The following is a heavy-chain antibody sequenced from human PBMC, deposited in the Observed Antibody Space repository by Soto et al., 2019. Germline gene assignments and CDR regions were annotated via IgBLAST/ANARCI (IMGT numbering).Heavy chain of an antibody. V-gene: IGHV4-31*03. D-gene: IGHD2-15*01. CDR2: ISHSGRT. CDR3: ARDSDYCTGGSCYGNFDF. CDR1: GGSISSGTYY. J-gene: IGHJ4*02. Sequence: QVQLQESGPGLVKPSQTLSLTCTVSGGSISSGTYYWTWVRQRPGEGLGWIGFISHSGRTYYNPSLKSRAAISVDTSENQFSLRMSSVTAADTDVYFCARDSDYCTGGSCYGNFDFWGQGTLVTVSS.